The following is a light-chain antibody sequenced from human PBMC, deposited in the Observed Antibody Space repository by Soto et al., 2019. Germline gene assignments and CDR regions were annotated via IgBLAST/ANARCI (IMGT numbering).Light chain of an antibody. CDR2: DVS. CDR3: NSYTSYNTQWL. CDR1: SSDVGGYNY. J-gene: IGLJ3*02. Sequence: QSALTQPASVSGSPGQSITISCTGTSSDVGGYNYVSWYQHHPGEAPRLLIYDVSNRPSGVSARFSGSKSGNTASLTISGLQAEDEAHYYCNSYTSYNTQWLFGGGTKLTVL. V-gene: IGLV2-14*01.